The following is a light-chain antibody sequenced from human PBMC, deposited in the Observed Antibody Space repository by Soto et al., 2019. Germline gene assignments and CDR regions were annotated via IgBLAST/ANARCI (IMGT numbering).Light chain of an antibody. V-gene: IGKV3-20*01. J-gene: IGKJ4*01. CDR2: GAS. CDR1: QSVSSSY. Sequence: EIVLTQSPGTLSLSPGERATLSCRASQSVSSSYLAWYQQKPGQAPRLLIYGASSRATGIPDRFSGSGSGTDFTLTISRLEPEDFAVYFCQQYGSLLTFGGGTKVVIK. CDR3: QQYGSLLT.